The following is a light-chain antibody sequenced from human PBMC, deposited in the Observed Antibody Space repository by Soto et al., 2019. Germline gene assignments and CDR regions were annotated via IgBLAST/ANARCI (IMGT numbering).Light chain of an antibody. V-gene: IGLV3-21*02. CDR1: NIGSKS. CDR2: DDR. J-gene: IGLJ1*01. Sequence: SYELTQPPSVSVAPGQTARITCGGNNIGSKSVHWYQQKPGQAPVMVIYDDRDRPSGIPERFSGSNSGNTATLTISRVEAGDEADYYCQVWDRSSDHDVFGTGTKLTVL. CDR3: QVWDRSSDHDV.